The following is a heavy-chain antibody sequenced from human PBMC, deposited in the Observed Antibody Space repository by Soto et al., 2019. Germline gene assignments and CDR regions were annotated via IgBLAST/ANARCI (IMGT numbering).Heavy chain of an antibody. V-gene: IGHV3-23*01. D-gene: IGHD6-6*01. CDR2: ISPTGDNT. J-gene: IGHJ4*02. CDR3: AKAKSLRAERGSSFDY. CDR1: EFMFSSYA. Sequence: GGSLRLSCEASEFMFSSYAMSWVRQAPGKGLEWVSTISPTGDNTYYADSVKGRFTLSRDNSKDTLSLQMNGLTTEDTAIYYCAKAKSLRAERGSSFDYWGQGALVTVSS.